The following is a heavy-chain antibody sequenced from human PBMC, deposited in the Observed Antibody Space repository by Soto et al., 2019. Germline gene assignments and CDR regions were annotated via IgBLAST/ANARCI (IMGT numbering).Heavy chain of an antibody. Sequence: PSETLSLTCTVSGASVSSGNQYWSWIRQPPGKRLEWIGFIYNSVITNYSPSLKSRVSISADTSRNQFSLKMSSVTAADTAVYYCARGWDAPSWAQVALVTVS. D-gene: IGHD6-19*01. CDR1: GASVSSGNQY. J-gene: IGHJ1*01. V-gene: IGHV4-61*01. CDR3: ARGWDAPS. CDR2: IYNSVIT.